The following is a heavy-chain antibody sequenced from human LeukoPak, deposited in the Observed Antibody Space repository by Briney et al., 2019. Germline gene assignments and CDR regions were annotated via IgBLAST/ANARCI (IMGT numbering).Heavy chain of an antibody. CDR1: GFTFSDYY. Sequence: GGSLRLSCAASGFTFSDYYMSWIRQAPGKGLEWVSSISSSSNTIYYADSVKGRFTISRDNAKNSLYLQMNSLRAEDTAVYYCAREGPYGRYFDYWGQGTLGTGSS. CDR3: AREGPYGRYFDY. CDR2: ISSSSNTI. J-gene: IGHJ4*02. D-gene: IGHD2-21*01. V-gene: IGHV3-11*01.